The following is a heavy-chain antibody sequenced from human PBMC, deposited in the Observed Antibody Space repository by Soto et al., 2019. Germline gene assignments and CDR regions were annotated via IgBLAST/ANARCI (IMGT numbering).Heavy chain of an antibody. CDR3: ARGVVQGGYEGYFDY. D-gene: IGHD5-12*01. Sequence: GGSLRLSCAASGFTFSDYYMSWIRQAPGKGLEWVSYISSSSSYTNYADSVKGRFTISRDNAKNSLYLQMNSLRAEDTAVYYCARGVVQGGYEGYFDYWGQGTLVTVSS. J-gene: IGHJ4*02. CDR1: GFTFSDYY. V-gene: IGHV3-11*05. CDR2: ISSSSSYT.